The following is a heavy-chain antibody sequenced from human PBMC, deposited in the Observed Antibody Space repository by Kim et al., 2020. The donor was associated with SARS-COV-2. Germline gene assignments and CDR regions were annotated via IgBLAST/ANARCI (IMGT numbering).Heavy chain of an antibody. V-gene: IGHV4-31*03. Sequence: SETLSLTCTVSGGSISSGGYYWSWIRQHPGKGLEWIGYIYYSGSTYYNPSLKSRVTISVDTSKNQFSLKLSSVTAADTAVYYCARDSSGIYYDFWSGYSQGGYYYYYGMDVWGQGTTVTVSS. D-gene: IGHD3-3*01. J-gene: IGHJ6*02. CDR1: GGSISSGGYY. CDR3: ARDSSGIYYDFWSGYSQGGYYYYYGMDV. CDR2: IYYSGST.